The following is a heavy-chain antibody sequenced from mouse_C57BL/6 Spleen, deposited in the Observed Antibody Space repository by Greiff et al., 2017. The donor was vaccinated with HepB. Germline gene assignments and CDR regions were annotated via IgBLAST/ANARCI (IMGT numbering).Heavy chain of an antibody. CDR1: GYTFTDYY. D-gene: IGHD2-1*01. CDR2: INPNNGGT. V-gene: IGHV1-26*01. CDR3: ARSYYGNGFDY. Sequence: EVQLQQSGPELVKPGASVKISCKASGYTFTDYYMNWVKQSQGKSLEWIGDINPNNGGTSYNQKFKGKATLTGDKSSSTAYMELRSLTSEDSAVYYCARSYYGNGFDYWGQGTTLTVSS. J-gene: IGHJ2*01.